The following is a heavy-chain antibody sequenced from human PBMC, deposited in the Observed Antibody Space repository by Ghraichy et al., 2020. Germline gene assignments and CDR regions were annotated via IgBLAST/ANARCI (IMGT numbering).Heavy chain of an antibody. V-gene: IGHV3-72*01. CDR3: ARDRAVADKTAFDI. CDR2: SRSKAKSYRT. CDR1: GFTLSDHY. Sequence: LSLTCAVFGFTLSDHYMDWVRQVPGKGLEWVGRSRSKAKSYRTEYAASVKGRFTISRDDSKNSLYLQMSSLKTEDSAVYYCARDRAVADKTAFDIWGQGTMVTVSS. J-gene: IGHJ3*02. D-gene: IGHD6-19*01.